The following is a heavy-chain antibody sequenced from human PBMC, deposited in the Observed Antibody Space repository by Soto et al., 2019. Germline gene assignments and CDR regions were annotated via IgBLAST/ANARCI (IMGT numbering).Heavy chain of an antibody. CDR3: ATRTGRPSGLPLYFDD. CDR1: GFTFNSYA. D-gene: IGHD5-12*01. V-gene: IGHV3-23*01. Sequence: EVQLLESGGGLVQPGGSLRLSCAASGFTFNSYAMNWVRQAPGKGLEWVSGISTSGGATYYAVSVKGRFTISRDNSKNPLYLQMNRLRAEDTAVYYCATRTGRPSGLPLYFDDWGQGTLVTVSS. CDR2: ISTSGGAT. J-gene: IGHJ4*02.